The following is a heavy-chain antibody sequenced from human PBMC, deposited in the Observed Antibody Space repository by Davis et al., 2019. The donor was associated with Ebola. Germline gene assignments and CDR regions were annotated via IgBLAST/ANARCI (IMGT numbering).Heavy chain of an antibody. CDR1: GFIFSSYG. CDR3: AKGVYSGYDYFDY. V-gene: IGHV3-30*02. CDR2: IRYDGSNK. J-gene: IGHJ4*02. D-gene: IGHD5-12*01. Sequence: GGSLRLSCAASGFIFSSYGMHWVRQAPGKGLEWVAFIRYDGSNKYYADSVKGRFTISRDNSKNTLYLQMNSLRAEDTAVYYCAKGVYSGYDYFDYWGQGTLVTVSS.